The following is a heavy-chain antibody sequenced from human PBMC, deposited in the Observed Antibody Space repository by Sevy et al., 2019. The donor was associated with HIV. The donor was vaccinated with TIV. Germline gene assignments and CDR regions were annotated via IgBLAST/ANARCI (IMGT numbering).Heavy chain of an antibody. V-gene: IGHV3-30*18. J-gene: IGHJ6*02. Sequence: GGSLRLSCAVSGTNFGAFAMHWVRQAPGKGLEWVAGLSLQGTNKYYADSLKGRFNISRDNSKDILYLHMKSLRPEDTAIYYCAKDVVGGTYYIENYYYGMDVWGLGTTVTFSS. CDR3: AKDVVGGTYYIENYYYGMDV. CDR1: GTNFGAFA. D-gene: IGHD3-10*01. CDR2: LSLQGTNK.